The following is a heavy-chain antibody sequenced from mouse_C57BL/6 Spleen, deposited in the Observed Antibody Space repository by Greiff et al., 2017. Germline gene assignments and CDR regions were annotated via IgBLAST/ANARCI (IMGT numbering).Heavy chain of an antibody. Sequence: EVKVEESGGGLVKPGGSLKLSCAASGFTFSDYGMHWVRQAPEKGLEWVAYISSGSSTIYYADTVKGRFTISRDNAKNTLFLQMTSLRSEDTAMYYCANLNYVTYWGQGTLVTVSA. J-gene: IGHJ3*01. V-gene: IGHV5-17*01. CDR1: GFTFSDYG. CDR3: ANLNYVTY. D-gene: IGHD2-1*01. CDR2: ISSGSSTI.